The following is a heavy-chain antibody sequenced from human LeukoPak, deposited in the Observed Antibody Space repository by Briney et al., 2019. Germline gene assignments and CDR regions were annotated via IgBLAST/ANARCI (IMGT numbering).Heavy chain of an antibody. V-gene: IGHV1-18*04. CDR1: GYTFTSYG. CDR3: ARQEYYYYGMDV. Sequence: ASVRVSCKASGYTFTSYGISWVRQAPGQGLEWMGWISAYNGNTNYAQKLQGRVTMATDTSTSTAYIELRSLRSDDTAVYYCARQEYYYYGMDVWGKGTTVTGSS. CDR2: ISAYNGNT. J-gene: IGHJ6*04.